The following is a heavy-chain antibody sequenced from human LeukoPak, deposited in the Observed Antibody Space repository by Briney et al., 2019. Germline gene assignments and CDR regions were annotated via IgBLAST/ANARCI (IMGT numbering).Heavy chain of an antibody. D-gene: IGHD3-10*01. CDR2: IYHSGST. Sequence: SETLSLTCAVSDYSISSDYFWGWIQQPPGKGLEWIGNIYHSGSTYYNPSLKSRVTISVDTSKNQFSLNLSSVTAADTAVYYCARDYRGIRRAGHGFDIWGQGTMVTVSS. CDR3: ARDYRGIRRAGHGFDI. CDR1: DYSISSDYF. J-gene: IGHJ3*02. V-gene: IGHV4-38-2*02.